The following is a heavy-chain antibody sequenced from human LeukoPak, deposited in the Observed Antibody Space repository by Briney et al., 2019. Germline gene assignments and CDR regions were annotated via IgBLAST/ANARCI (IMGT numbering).Heavy chain of an antibody. J-gene: IGHJ4*02. CDR3: ATRATVKSNFEY. D-gene: IGHD4-17*01. CDR2: IQNDGNEK. V-gene: IGHV3-30*02. CDR1: GIPFNTHV. Sequence: GESLKICVAPRGIPFNTHVIPGVRHAPGKGLGGVGCIQNDGNEKYHAGALKRRYTIPSNNCKKTLYLQMNSLKTEATAYYYCATRATVKSNFEYLGQGTLVTVSS.